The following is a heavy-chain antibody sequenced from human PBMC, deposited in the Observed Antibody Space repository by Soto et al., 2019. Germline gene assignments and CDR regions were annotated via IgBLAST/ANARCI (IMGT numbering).Heavy chain of an antibody. V-gene: IGHV4-59*01. J-gene: IGHJ5*02. CDR1: GGSISSYY. D-gene: IGHD4-17*01. CDR3: ARSAGNYGDYLYNWFDP. CDR2: IYYSGST. Sequence: SETLSLTCTVSGGSISSYYWSWIRQPPGKGLEWIGYIYYSGSTNYNPSLKSRVTISVDTSKNQFSLKLSSVTAADTAVYYCARSAGNYGDYLYNWFDPWGQGTLVTVSS.